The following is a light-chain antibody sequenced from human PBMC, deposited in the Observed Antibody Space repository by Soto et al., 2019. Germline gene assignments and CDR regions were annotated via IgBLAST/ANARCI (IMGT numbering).Light chain of an antibody. Sequence: EIVLTQSPGTLSLSPGERATLSCRASQSVSSIYLAWYQQKPGQAPRLLIYRASSRATGIPDRFSGSGSGTDFTLTIRRLEPADFAVYYCQQYGGSPPYTFGQGTKLEIK. CDR3: QQYGGSPPYT. V-gene: IGKV3-20*01. CDR2: RAS. J-gene: IGKJ2*01. CDR1: QSVSSIY.